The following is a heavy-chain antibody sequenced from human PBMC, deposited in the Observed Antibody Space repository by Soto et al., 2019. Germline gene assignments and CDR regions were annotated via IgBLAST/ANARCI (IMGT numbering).Heavy chain of an antibody. D-gene: IGHD3-16*01. Sequence: QVQLVESGGGVVQPGRSLRLSCAASGFTFSSYGMHWVRQAPGKGLEWVAVIWYDGSNKYYADSVKGRFTISRDNSKNSRYLQVNSLRAEDTAVYYGARDKRGGWFDPWGQGTLVTVSS. CDR2: IWYDGSNK. J-gene: IGHJ5*02. CDR3: ARDKRGGWFDP. CDR1: GFTFSSYG. V-gene: IGHV3-33*01.